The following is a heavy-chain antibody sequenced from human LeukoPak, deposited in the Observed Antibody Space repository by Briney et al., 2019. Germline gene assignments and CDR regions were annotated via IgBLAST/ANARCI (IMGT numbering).Heavy chain of an antibody. J-gene: IGHJ4*02. Sequence: PSETLSLTCTVSGGSIGSFYWSWIRQSPGKGLEWLGYINSDGSANNNPSLESRVTISVDTSKNQFPLRLTSVTAADTAVYYCARHLRKDGYNYYFDYWGQGTLVSVSS. V-gene: IGHV4-59*08. D-gene: IGHD5-24*01. CDR1: GGSIGSFY. CDR3: ARHLRKDGYNYYFDY. CDR2: INSDGSA.